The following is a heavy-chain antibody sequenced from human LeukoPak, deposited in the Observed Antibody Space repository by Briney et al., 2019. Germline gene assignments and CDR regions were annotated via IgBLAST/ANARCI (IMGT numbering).Heavy chain of an antibody. CDR2: IIPILGIA. Sequence: GASVKVSFKATGGTFSSYAISWVRQAPGQGLEWMGRIIPILGIANYAQKFQGRVTITADKSTSTAYMELSSLRSEDTAVYYCASPPPRFQNDAFDIWGQGTMVTVSS. D-gene: IGHD2-21*01. CDR3: ASPPPRFQNDAFDI. CDR1: GGTFSSYA. J-gene: IGHJ3*02. V-gene: IGHV1-69*04.